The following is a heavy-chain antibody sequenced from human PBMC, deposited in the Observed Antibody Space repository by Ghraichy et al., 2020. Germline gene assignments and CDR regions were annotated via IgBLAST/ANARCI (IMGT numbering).Heavy chain of an antibody. CDR2: VYSGGNT. J-gene: IGHJ4*02. CDR3: ARDLFFDSTGYYYSDY. CDR1: GFTVSSNY. V-gene: IGHV3-53*01. Sequence: LNISCAASGFTVSSNYMSWVRQAPGKGLEWVSVVYSGGNTYYADSVKGRFTISRDNSKNTLYLQMNSLRAEDTAVYYCARDLFFDSTGYYYSDYWGQGTLVTVSS. D-gene: IGHD3-22*01.